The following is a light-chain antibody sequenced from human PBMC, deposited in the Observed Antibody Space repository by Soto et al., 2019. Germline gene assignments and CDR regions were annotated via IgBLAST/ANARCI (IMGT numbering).Light chain of an antibody. CDR3: HQRQSWPRT. Sequence: EIVLTQSPATLSSFPGDRVTLSCRASQYINTRLAWYQHRPGQVPRLLIYQTSLSAAGIPARFSASGSGTDFTLTITDVQPEDFALYSCHQRQSWPRTFGQGTKVDIK. V-gene: IGKV3-11*01. J-gene: IGKJ1*01. CDR2: QTS. CDR1: QYINTR.